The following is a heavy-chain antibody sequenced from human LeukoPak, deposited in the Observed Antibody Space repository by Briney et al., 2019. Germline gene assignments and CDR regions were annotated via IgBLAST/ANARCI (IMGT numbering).Heavy chain of an antibody. V-gene: IGHV3-23*01. Sequence: GGSLRLSCAASGFLFSTYTVNWVRQAPGQGLEWVAALAAASGTRYYANSVKGRFTISRDNSKNTVFLQMNSLRAEDTAVYYCARELITFSEYYYYRMDVWGQVTTVTVSS. CDR2: LAAASGTR. CDR1: GFLFSTYT. D-gene: IGHD3-3*02. CDR3: ARELITFSEYYYYRMDV. J-gene: IGHJ6*02.